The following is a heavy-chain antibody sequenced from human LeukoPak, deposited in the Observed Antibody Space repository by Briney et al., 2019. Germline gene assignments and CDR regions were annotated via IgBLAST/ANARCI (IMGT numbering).Heavy chain of an antibody. J-gene: IGHJ6*02. CDR2: INPNSGGT. V-gene: IGHV1-2*02. CDR3: AREETVAGSSDDWDYYYYGMDV. CDR1: GYTFTGYY. Sequence: ASVKVSCKASGYTFTGYYMHWVRQAPGQGLEWMGWINPNSGGTNYAQKFQGRVTMTRDTSISTAYMELSRLRSDDTAVYYCAREETVAGSSDDWDYYYYGMDVWGQGTTVTVSS. D-gene: IGHD2-15*01.